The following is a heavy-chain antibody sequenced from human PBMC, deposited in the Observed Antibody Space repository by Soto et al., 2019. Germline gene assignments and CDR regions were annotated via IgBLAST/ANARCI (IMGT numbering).Heavy chain of an antibody. D-gene: IGHD3-22*01. Sequence: SETLSLTCDVSGASMSVYYWNWIRQPPGKGLEWIAYIHSSGTTNYNPSLKSRVTISLVTSKNQFSVRLSSVTAADTAVYYCARLYYYETRRYFDYWGQGALVTVSS. V-gene: IGHV4-59*01. CDR1: GASMSVYY. CDR3: ARLYYYETRRYFDY. J-gene: IGHJ4*02. CDR2: IHSSGTT.